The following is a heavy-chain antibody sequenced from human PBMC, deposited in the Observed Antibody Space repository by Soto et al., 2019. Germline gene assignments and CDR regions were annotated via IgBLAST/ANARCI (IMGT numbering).Heavy chain of an antibody. CDR1: GFTFSSYW. Sequence: GSLRLSCAASGFTFSSYWMHWVRQAPGKGLVWVSRINSDGSSTSYADSVKGRFTISRDNAKNTLYLQMNSLRAEDTAVHYCARSAYYDFWSGYPDPYYGMDVWGQGTTVTVSS. J-gene: IGHJ6*02. CDR3: ARSAYYDFWSGYPDPYYGMDV. V-gene: IGHV3-74*01. CDR2: INSDGSST. D-gene: IGHD3-3*01.